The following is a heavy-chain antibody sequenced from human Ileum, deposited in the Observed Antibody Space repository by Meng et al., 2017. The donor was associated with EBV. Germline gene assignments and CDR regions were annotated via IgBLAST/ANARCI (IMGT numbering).Heavy chain of an antibody. V-gene: IGHV3-30*18. CDR1: GFTLSSYG. D-gene: IGHD6-19*01. CDR2: MSYDENNK. CDR3: AKEGGAGSLDN. J-gene: IGHJ4*02. Sequence: QGQLVESGGGVVQPGRSLRLACAASGFTLSSYGMHWVRQAPGKGLEWVAGMSYDENNKHYADSVKGRFTISRDNSKNTLYLQMNSLRPEDAAVYYCAKEGGAGSLDNWGQGTLVTVSS.